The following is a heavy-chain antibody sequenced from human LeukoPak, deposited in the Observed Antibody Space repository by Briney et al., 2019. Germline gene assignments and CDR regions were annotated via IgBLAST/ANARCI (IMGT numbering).Heavy chain of an antibody. CDR3: ARAQKNYYYGMDV. V-gene: IGHV3-7*03. J-gene: IGHJ6*02. CDR2: IKQDGSEK. Sequence: PGGSLRLSCAASGFTFSSYWRSWVRQAPGKGLEWVANIKQDGSEKYYVDSVKGRFTISRDNAKNSLYLQMNSLRAEDTAVYYCARAQKNYYYGMDVWGQGTTVTVSS. CDR1: GFTFSSYW.